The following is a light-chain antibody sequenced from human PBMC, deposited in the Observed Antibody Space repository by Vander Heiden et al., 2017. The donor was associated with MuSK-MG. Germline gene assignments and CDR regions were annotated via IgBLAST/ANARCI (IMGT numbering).Light chain of an antibody. Sequence: QSVLTQPPSVSGAPGQRVTISCTGSSPNIGAGYDVHWYQQLPGTAPKLLINVNSNRPSGVPDRFSASKSGTSASLAITGLQVEDEADYYCQSYDTSLSGSGVFGTGTKVTVL. CDR3: QSYDTSLSGSGV. J-gene: IGLJ1*01. CDR2: VNS. CDR1: SPNIGAGYD. V-gene: IGLV1-40*01.